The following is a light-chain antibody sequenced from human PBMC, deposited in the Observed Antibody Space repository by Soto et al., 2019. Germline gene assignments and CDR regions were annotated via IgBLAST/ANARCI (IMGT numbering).Light chain of an antibody. J-gene: IGLJ2*01. CDR1: SSDIGGYDD. V-gene: IGLV2-14*01. Sequence: QSALTQPASVSGSPGQSITLSCTGTSSDIGGYDDVSWYQRHPGKAPKLIIYDVNNRPSGVSIRFSGSKSGNTASLTISGLQAEDEADYYCTSYASGSSHVVFGGGTKLTVL. CDR2: DVN. CDR3: TSYASGSSHVV.